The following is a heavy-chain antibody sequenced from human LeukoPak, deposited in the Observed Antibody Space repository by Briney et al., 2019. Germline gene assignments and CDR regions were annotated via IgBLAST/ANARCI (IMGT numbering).Heavy chain of an antibody. J-gene: IGHJ6*03. CDR1: GFTFSSYA. Sequence: GGSLRLSCAASGFTFSSYAMSWVRQAPGKGLEWVSAISGSGGSTYYADSVKGRFTISRDNSKNTLYLQMNSLRAEDTAVYYCAKELVGGGYYYYYMDVWGKGTTVTVSS. V-gene: IGHV3-23*01. D-gene: IGHD6-13*01. CDR3: AKELVGGGYYYYYMDV. CDR2: ISGSGGST.